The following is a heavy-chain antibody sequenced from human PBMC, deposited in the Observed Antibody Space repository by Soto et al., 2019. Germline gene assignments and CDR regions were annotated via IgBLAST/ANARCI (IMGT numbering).Heavy chain of an antibody. CDR3: SAMVRGVP. Sequence: GASVKVSCKASGGTFSSYAISWVRQAPGQGLEWMGGIIPIFGAANYAQKFQGRVTITADESTSTAYMELSRLRSEDTAVYYCSAMVRGVPWGQGTLVTVSS. CDR2: IIPIFGAA. CDR1: GGTFSSYA. D-gene: IGHD3-10*01. J-gene: IGHJ5*02. V-gene: IGHV1-69*13.